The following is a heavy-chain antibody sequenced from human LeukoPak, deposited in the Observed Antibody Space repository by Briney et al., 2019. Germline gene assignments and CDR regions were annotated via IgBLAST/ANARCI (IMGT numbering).Heavy chain of an antibody. CDR2: IRYDGSNK. D-gene: IGHD3-22*01. J-gene: IGHJ1*01. CDR3: AKGGYYDSSGYYDRREYFQH. CDR1: GFTFSSYG. Sequence: GGSLRLSCAASGFTFSSYGMHWVRQAPGKGLEWVAFIRYDGSNKYYADSVKGRFTISRDNSKNTLYLQMNSLRAEDTAVYYCAKGGYYDSSGYYDRREYFQHWGQGTLVTVSS. V-gene: IGHV3-30*02.